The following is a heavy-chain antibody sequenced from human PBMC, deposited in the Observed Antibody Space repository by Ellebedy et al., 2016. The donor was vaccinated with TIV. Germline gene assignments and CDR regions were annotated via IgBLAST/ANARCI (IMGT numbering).Heavy chain of an antibody. J-gene: IGHJ3*02. CDR3: AHSRGFFGELWSDAFDI. CDR1: GLSISTGEGH. CDR2: IYWNDDR. D-gene: IGHD3-10*01. V-gene: IGHV2-5*01. Sequence: SGPTLVKPTQTLTLTCTFSGLSISTGEGHVGWIRQPPGKALEWLALIYWNDDRRYSPSLKNRLTITKDTSKNQVVLTLTNMDPVDTATYYCAHSRGFFGELWSDAFDIWGQGTMVTVSS.